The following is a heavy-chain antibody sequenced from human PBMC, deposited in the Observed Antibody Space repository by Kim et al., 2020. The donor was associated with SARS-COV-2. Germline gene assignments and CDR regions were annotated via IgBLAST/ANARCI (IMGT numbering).Heavy chain of an antibody. CDR2: ISAYNGNT. Sequence: ASVKVSCKASGYTFTSYGISWVRQAPGQGLEWMGWISAYNGNTNYAQKLQGRVTMTTDTSTSIAYMELRSLRSDDTAVYYCSRGVAVAQWPPSSAFRYFDLWGRGTLVTVSS. D-gene: IGHD6-19*01. CDR1: GYTFTSYG. J-gene: IGHJ2*01. CDR3: SRGVAVAQWPPSSAFRYFDL. V-gene: IGHV1-18*01.